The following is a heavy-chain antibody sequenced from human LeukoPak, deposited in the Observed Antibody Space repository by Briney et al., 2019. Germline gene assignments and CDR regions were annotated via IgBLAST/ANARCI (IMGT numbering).Heavy chain of an antibody. CDR2: NKSKNDGGTI. J-gene: IGHJ1*01. CDR1: GYSLKHTW. CDR3: TTDPRD. Sequence: PGGSLRLSCAPSGYSLKHTWMSWVRQAPGKGLEWLGRNKSKNDGGTIDCVGPVKGRFTISRDDSKNMVYLQMDSLRTEDTAMYYCTTDPRDWGQGTLVTVSS. V-gene: IGHV3-15*01.